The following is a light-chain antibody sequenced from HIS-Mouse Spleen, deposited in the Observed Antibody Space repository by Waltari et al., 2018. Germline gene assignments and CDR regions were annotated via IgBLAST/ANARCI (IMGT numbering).Light chain of an antibody. J-gene: IGLJ3*02. Sequence: QSALTQPASVSGSPGQSITISCTGTSSDVGSYNLVSWYQQHPGKAPKLMIYEGSKRPSWVSNRFSVSKSGNTASLTISGLQAEDEADYYCCSYAGSSTWVFGGGTKLTVL. CDR3: CSYAGSSTWV. CDR1: SSDVGSYNL. CDR2: EGS. V-gene: IGLV2-23*01.